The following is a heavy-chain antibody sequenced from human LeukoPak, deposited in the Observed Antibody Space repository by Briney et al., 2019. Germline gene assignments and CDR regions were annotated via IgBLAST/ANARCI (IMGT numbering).Heavy chain of an antibody. V-gene: IGHV3-23*01. J-gene: IGHJ3*02. CDR3: AKPAVGRTMIVEDGDAFDI. D-gene: IGHD3-22*01. CDR2: ISGSGGST. Sequence: GGSLRLSCAASGFTFSSYAMSWVRQAPGKGLEWVSAISGSGGSTYYADSVKGRFTISRDNSKNTLYLQVNSLRAEDTAVYYCAKPAVGRTMIVEDGDAFDIWGQGTMVTVSS. CDR1: GFTFSSYA.